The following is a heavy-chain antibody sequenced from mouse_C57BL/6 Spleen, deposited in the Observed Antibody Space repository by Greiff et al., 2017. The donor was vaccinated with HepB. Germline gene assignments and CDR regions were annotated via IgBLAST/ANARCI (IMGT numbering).Heavy chain of an antibody. Sequence: EVQLQQSGAELVRPGASVKLSCTASGFNIKDDYMHWVKQRPEQGLEWIGWIDPENGDTEYASKFQGKATITADTSSNTAYLQLSSLTSEDTAVYYCTVVAIPGSMDYWGQRTSVTVSS. D-gene: IGHD1-1*01. J-gene: IGHJ4*01. CDR3: TVVAIPGSMDY. CDR2: IDPENGDT. CDR1: GFNIKDDY. V-gene: IGHV14-4*01.